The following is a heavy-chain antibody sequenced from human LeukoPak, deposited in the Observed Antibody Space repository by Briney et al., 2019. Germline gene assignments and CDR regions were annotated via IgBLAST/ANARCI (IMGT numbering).Heavy chain of an antibody. D-gene: IGHD6-19*01. CDR1: GFTFSDYY. CDR3: ARDMERGSSGGYGGYYYYGMDV. V-gene: IGHV3-11*01. CDR2: ISSSGSTI. J-gene: IGHJ6*02. Sequence: GGSLRLSCAASGFTFSDYYMSWIRQAPGKGLEWVSYISSSGSTIYYADSVKGRFTISRDNAKNSLYLQMNSLRAEDTAVYYCARDMERGSSGGYGGYYYYGMDVWGQGTTVTVSS.